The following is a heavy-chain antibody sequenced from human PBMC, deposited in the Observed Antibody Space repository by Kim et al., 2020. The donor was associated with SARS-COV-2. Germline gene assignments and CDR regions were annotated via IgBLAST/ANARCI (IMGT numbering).Heavy chain of an antibody. CDR3: ATYSVVVAAADY. J-gene: IGHJ4*02. CDR1: GGSISSGDYY. D-gene: IGHD2-15*01. Sequence: SETPSLTCTVSGGSISSGDYYWSWIRQPPGKGLEWIGYIYYSGSTYYNPSLKSRVTISVDTSKNQFSLKLSSVTAADTAVYYCATYSVVVAAADYWGQGTLVTVSS. V-gene: IGHV4-30-4*01. CDR2: IYYSGST.